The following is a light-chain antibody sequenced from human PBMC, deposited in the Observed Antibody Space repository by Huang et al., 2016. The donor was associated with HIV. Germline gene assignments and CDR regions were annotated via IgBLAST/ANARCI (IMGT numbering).Light chain of an antibody. CDR1: QGINNY. CDR3: QQLKTYPVT. V-gene: IGKV1-9*01. J-gene: IGKJ5*01. CDR2: AAS. Sequence: IQLTQSPSSLSASVGDRVTITCRASQGINNYLALYQQKPGKAPKLLIYAASTLQSGVPSRFSGSGSGTDFTLTISSLQPEDFATYYCQQLKTYPVTFGQGTRLDIK.